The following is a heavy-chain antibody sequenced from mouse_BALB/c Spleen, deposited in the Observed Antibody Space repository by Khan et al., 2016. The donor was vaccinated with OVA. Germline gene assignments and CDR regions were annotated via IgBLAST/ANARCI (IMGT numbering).Heavy chain of an antibody. CDR1: GYTFTTYW. Sequence: QVQLKQSGAELAKPGASVKMSCKASGYTFTTYWMHWVQQRPGQGLDWIGYINPSTGYTEYNQKFKDKATLTADKSSSTAYMQLNSLTSEDSAVYYCARRGVYGIFAYWGQGTLVTVSA. D-gene: IGHD2-1*01. V-gene: IGHV1-7*01. CDR3: ARRGVYGIFAY. CDR2: INPSTGYT. J-gene: IGHJ3*01.